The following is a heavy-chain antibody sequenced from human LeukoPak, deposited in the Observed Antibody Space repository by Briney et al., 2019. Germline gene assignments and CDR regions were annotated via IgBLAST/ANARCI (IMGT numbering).Heavy chain of an antibody. CDR2: IYPRDSDI. CDR1: GYSFTTYW. CDR3: ARMIGLGEVFPYFDY. V-gene: IGHV5-51*01. J-gene: IGHJ4*02. D-gene: IGHD3-16*01. Sequence: PGESLKISCKGSGYSFTTYWIAWVLQMPGKGLEWMVIIYPRDSDIRYSPPFQGQVTTSADKSISTAYLQWNSLKASDTAMYYCARMIGLGEVFPYFDYWGQGSLVTVSS.